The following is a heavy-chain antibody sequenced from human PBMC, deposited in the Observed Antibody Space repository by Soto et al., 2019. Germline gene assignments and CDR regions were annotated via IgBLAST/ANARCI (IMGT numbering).Heavy chain of an antibody. J-gene: IGHJ4*02. D-gene: IGHD2-15*01. CDR1: GVTWVDGGDS. V-gene: IGHV4-30-2*01. CDR3: ARGGGYDSFGF. Sequence: PLETLCLSSCVAGVTWVDGGDSWIWIRQTPGKGLEWLRDISHLETAHYTPSFKSRLSLSIDRTRNQYSLSLSSMTAADKAVYYCARGGGYDSFGFWAEGIRVTFSS. CDR2: ISHLETA.